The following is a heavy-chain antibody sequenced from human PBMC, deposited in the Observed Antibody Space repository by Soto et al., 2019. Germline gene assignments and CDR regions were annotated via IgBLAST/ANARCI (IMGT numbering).Heavy chain of an antibody. CDR3: ASGPVSCTNGVCYSGYYYMDV. CDR1: GYSFTSYW. Sequence: GESLKISCKGSGYSFTSYWIGWVRQMPGKGLEWMGIIYPGDSDTRYSPSFQGQVTISADKSISTAYLQWSSLKASDTAMYYCASGPVSCTNGVCYSGYYYMDVWGKGTTVTVSS. D-gene: IGHD2-8*01. CDR2: IYPGDSDT. V-gene: IGHV5-51*01. J-gene: IGHJ6*03.